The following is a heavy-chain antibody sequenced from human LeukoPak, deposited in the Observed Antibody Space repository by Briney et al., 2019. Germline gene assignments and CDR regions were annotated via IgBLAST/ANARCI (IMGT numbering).Heavy chain of an antibody. D-gene: IGHD4-17*01. CDR3: ARGFYGDYAF. CDR1: GGSISSSSYY. V-gene: IGHV4-39*07. CDR2: INHSGST. Sequence: SSETLSLTCSVSGGSISSSSYYWSWIRQPPGKGLEWIGEINHSGSTNYNPSLKSRVTISVDTSKNQFSLKLSSVTAADTAVYYCARGFYGDYAFWGQGTLVTVSS. J-gene: IGHJ4*02.